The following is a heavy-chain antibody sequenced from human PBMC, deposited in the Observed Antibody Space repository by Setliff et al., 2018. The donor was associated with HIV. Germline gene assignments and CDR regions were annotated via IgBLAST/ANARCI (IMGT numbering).Heavy chain of an antibody. V-gene: IGHV2-5*01. J-gene: IGHJ4*02. CDR1: GFSLDTTGVG. Sequence: SGPTLVNPTQTLTLTCTFSGFSLDTTGVGVGWIRQPPGEALEWLALIYWNDDKRYNPSLKSRFTITKDTPKNQVVLTMTNMDPVDTATYYCARIRRSTSWYYFDYWGQGTLVTVSS. CDR2: IYWNDDK. CDR3: ARIRRSTSWYYFDY. D-gene: IGHD6-13*01.